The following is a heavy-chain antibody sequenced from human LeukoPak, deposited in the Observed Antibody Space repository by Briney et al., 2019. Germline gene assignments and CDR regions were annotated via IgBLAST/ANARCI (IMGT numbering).Heavy chain of an antibody. J-gene: IGHJ5*02. CDR2: VDPEDGET. V-gene: IGHV1-69-2*01. D-gene: IGHD3-3*01. Sequence: GASVKVSCKASGYTFTDYYMHWVQQAPGKGLEWMGRVDPEDGETIYAEKFQGRVTITADTSTDTAYMELSSLRSEDTAVYYCATGDYDLRVWFDPWGQGTLVTVSS. CDR3: ATGDYDLRVWFDP. CDR1: GYTFTDYY.